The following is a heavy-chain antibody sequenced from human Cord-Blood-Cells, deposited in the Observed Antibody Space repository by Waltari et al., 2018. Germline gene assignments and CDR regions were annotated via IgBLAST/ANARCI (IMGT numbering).Heavy chain of an antibody. CDR1: GYTFTGYY. Sequence: QVQLVQSGAEVKKPGASVTVSCKASGYTFTGYYMPWVRQAPGQGLEWMGWINPNSGGTNYAQKFQGRVTMTRDTSISTAYMELSRLRSDDTAVYYCARVYYGSGSYFDYWGQGTLVTVSS. V-gene: IGHV1-2*02. CDR2: INPNSGGT. J-gene: IGHJ4*02. D-gene: IGHD3-10*01. CDR3: ARVYYGSGSYFDY.